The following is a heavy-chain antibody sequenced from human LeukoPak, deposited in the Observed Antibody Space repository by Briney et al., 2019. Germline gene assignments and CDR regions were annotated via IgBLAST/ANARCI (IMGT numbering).Heavy chain of an antibody. CDR1: GYTFTSYG. J-gene: IGHJ4*02. D-gene: IGHD2-2*01. CDR2: ISAYNGNT. CDR3: ARDRSEGNRVPAASDY. Sequence: ASVKVSCKASGYTFTSYGISWVRQAPGQGLEWVGWISAYNGNTNYAQKLQGRVTMTTDTSTSTAYMELRSLRSDDTAVYYCARDRSEGNRVPAASDYWGQGTLVTVSS. V-gene: IGHV1-18*04.